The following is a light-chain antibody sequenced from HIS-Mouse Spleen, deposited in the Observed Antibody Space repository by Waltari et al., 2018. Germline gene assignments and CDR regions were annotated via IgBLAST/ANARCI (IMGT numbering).Light chain of an antibody. CDR2: EVS. Sequence: QSALTQPPSVSGSPGQSVTIPCPGPSSDVGSYNRVSWYQQPPGTAPKLMIYEVSNRPSGVPDRFSGSKSGNTASLTISGLQAEDEADYYCSSYTSSSTVFGTGTKVTVL. CDR3: SSYTSSSTV. J-gene: IGLJ1*01. V-gene: IGLV2-18*02. CDR1: SSDVGSYNR.